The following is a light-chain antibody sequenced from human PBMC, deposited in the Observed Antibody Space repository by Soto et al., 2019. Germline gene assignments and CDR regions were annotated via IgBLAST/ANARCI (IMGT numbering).Light chain of an antibody. CDR1: QSTSSW. V-gene: IGKV1-12*01. CDR3: QQGDSFPIT. Sequence: DIQMTQSPSSVSASVGVRVTITCRASQSTSSWLAWYQQKPGTVPRLLIYAASSLQDGVPSRFSGSGAGTEFTLTITSLQPEDFGTYYCQQGDSFPITFGQGTRLEIK. CDR2: AAS. J-gene: IGKJ5*01.